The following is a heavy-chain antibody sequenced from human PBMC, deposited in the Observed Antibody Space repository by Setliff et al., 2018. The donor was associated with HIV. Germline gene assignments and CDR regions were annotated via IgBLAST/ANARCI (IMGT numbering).Heavy chain of an antibody. D-gene: IGHD3-22*01. Sequence: GGSLRLSCAASGFTFSNYAMSWVRQAPGKGLEWVAFIRYDGSNKYYADSVKGRFTISRDNSKNTLYLQMNSLRAEDTAVYYCAKQGSGYDYYYMDVWGKGTTVTVSS. CDR2: IRYDGSNK. V-gene: IGHV3-30*02. CDR1: GFTFSNYA. J-gene: IGHJ6*03. CDR3: AKQGSGYDYYYMDV.